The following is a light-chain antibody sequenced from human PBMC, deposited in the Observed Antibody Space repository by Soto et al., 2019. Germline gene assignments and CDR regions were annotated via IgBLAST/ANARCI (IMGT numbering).Light chain of an antibody. CDR3: QQYNSYSLT. CDR2: KAS. Sequence: DIQMTQSPSTLSASVGDRVTITCRASQSISSWLAWYQQKPGKAPKLLIYKASSLESGVPSRFSGSGSGTEFTFTSSSLQPDDFANYYCQQYNSYSLTFGGGTKVEIK. J-gene: IGKJ4*01. CDR1: QSISSW. V-gene: IGKV1-5*03.